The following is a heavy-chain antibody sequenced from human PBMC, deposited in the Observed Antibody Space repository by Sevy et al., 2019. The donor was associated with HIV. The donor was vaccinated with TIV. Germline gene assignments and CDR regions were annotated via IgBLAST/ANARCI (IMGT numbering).Heavy chain of an antibody. CDR2: VYYSGST. CDR1: GGSMTTYY. D-gene: IGHD4-17*01. J-gene: IGHJ5*02. V-gene: IGHV4-59*03. CDR3: AKGFYGAFDP. Sequence: SETLSLTCTVSGGSMTTYYWSWLRQPPGKGLEWIGYVYYSGSTNYNPSLKSRVTISVDTSKNQFSLKLTSVTAADTAVYYCAKGFYGAFDPWGQGTLVTVSS.